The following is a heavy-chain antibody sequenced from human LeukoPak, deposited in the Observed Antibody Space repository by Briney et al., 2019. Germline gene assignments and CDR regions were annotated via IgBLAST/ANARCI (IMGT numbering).Heavy chain of an antibody. Sequence: ASVKVSCKASGYTFTGYYMHWVRQAPGQGLEWMGWINPNSGGTNYAQKFQGRVTMTRDTSISTAYMELSRLRSDDTALYYCARDTVDIVATMLGAYFDYWGQGTLVTVSS. CDR2: INPNSGGT. D-gene: IGHD5-12*01. CDR3: ARDTVDIVATMLGAYFDY. CDR1: GYTFTGYY. V-gene: IGHV1-2*02. J-gene: IGHJ4*02.